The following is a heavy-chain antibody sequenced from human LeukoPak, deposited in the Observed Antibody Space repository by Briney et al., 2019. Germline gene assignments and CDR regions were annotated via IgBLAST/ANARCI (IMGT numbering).Heavy chain of an antibody. CDR1: GFTFSSYA. Sequence: GGSLRLSCAASGFTFSSYAMSWVRQAPGKGLEWVSAISGSGGSTYYADSVKGRFTISRDNSKNTLYLHMNSLRAEDTAVYYCAKDRPAAYCGGDCSYWGQGTLVTVSS. V-gene: IGHV3-23*01. J-gene: IGHJ4*02. CDR3: AKDRPAAYCGGDCSY. CDR2: ISGSGGST. D-gene: IGHD2-21*02.